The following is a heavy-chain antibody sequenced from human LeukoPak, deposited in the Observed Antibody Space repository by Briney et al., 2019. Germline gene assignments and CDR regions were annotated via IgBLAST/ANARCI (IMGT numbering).Heavy chain of an antibody. CDR3: ARDRSGYYDY. CDR1: GGSISSYY. CDR2: IYYSGST. V-gene: IGHV4-59*01. J-gene: IGHJ4*02. Sequence: SETLSLTCTVSGGSISSYYWSWIRQPPGKGLEWIGYIYYSGSTNYNPSLKSRVTISVDTSKNQFSLKLSFVTAADTAVYYCARDRSGYYDYWGQGTLVTVSS. D-gene: IGHD3-22*01.